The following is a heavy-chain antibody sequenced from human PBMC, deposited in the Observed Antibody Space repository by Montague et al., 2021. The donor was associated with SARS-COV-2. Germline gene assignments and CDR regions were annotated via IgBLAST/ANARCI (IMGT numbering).Heavy chain of an antibody. J-gene: IGHJ6*02. CDR1: GFTFSSYA. V-gene: IGHV3-23*03. D-gene: IGHD2-2*01. CDR2: IYSGGSST. CDR3: AKDVWAAATEQEYYYYGMDV. Sequence: SLRLSCAASGFTFSSYAMSWVRQAPGKGLEWVSVIYSGGSSTYYADSVKGRFTISRDNSKNTLYLQMNSLRAEDTAVYYCAKDVWAAATEQEYYYYGMDVWGQGTTVTVSS.